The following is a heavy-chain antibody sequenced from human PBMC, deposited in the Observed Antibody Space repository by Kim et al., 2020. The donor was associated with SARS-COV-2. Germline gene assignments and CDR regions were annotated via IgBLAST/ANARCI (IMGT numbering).Heavy chain of an antibody. J-gene: IGHJ6*01. Sequence: GGSLRLSCAASGFTFNSCAIHWVRQAPGKGLEWVAVISYDGSNKNYADSVKGRFTISRDNSKNTLYLQMNSLRADDTALYYCARDPWSQLPGGTYYYYG. CDR3: ARDPWSQLPGGTYYYYG. CDR1: GFTFNSCA. V-gene: IGHV3-30-3*01. CDR2: ISYDGSNK. D-gene: IGHD2-21*02.